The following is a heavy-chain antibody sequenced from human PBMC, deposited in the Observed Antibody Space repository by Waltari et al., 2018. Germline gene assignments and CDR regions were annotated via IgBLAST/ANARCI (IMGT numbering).Heavy chain of an antibody. D-gene: IGHD6-6*01. CDR2: TKSKIYGGTT. CDR3: TSVDAYSSSSFFDY. Sequence: EVQLVESGGGLVQPGRSLRLTCTTAGFTFGDYGLSWVRQAPWKGLEGVRFTKSKIYGGTTYYAASVKGRFTMSRDDTTSMAYHQMNSLKNADTALYYCTSVDAYSSSSFFDYWGQGVLVTVSS. CDR1: GFTFGDYG. V-gene: IGHV3-49*04. J-gene: IGHJ4*02.